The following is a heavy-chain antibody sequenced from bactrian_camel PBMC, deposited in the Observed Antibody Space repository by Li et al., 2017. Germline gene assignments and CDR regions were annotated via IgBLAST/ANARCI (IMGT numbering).Heavy chain of an antibody. CDR1: AYILENCG. Sequence: QVQLVESGGGEVQAGGSLKLSCAGSAYILENCGMVWYRQAKGKEEKLVSVRKEGTPVYEDTVKGRFTVSLDSATITLHLQMNSLTPEDSGVYTCAAKRGSYCGSFTGFNYWGRGTQVTVS. V-gene: IGHV3S60*01. D-gene: IGHD2*01. J-gene: IGHJ4*01. CDR3: AAKRGSYCGSFTGFNY. CDR2: VRKEGTP.